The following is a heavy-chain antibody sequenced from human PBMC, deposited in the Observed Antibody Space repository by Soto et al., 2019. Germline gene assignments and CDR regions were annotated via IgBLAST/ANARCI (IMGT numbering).Heavy chain of an antibody. CDR2: INAGNGNT. CDR3: VAVGYGDY. Sequence: QVQLVQSGAEVGKPGASVKVSCKTSGYTFTSYAVHWARQAPGQSLEWMGWINAGNGNTKYAQKFQGRVTFTRDTSASTAHMEVSSLASEDTAVYYCVAVGYGDYWGQGTLVSVSS. D-gene: IGHD5-18*01. CDR1: GYTFTSYA. V-gene: IGHV1-3*01. J-gene: IGHJ4*02.